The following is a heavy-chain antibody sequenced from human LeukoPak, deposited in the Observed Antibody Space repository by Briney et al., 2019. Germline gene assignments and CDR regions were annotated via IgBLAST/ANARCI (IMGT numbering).Heavy chain of an antibody. D-gene: IGHD3-10*01. CDR2: ISSSSSYI. V-gene: IGHV3-21*01. Sequence: PGGSLRLSCATSGFTFSSYAVAWVRQAPGKGLEWVSSISSSSSYIYYADSVKGRFTISRDNAKNSLYLQMNSLRPEDTAVYYCARDQYSITMVRGVKDYWGQGTLVTVSS. J-gene: IGHJ4*02. CDR1: GFTFSSYA. CDR3: ARDQYSITMVRGVKDY.